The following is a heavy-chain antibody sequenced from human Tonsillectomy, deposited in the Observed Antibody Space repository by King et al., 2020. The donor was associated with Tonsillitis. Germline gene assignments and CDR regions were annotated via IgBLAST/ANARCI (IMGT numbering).Heavy chain of an antibody. J-gene: IGHJ4*02. CDR1: GFTFSSYS. Sequence: QLVQSGGGLVKPGGSLRLSCAASGFTFSSYSMHWVRQAPGKGLEWVSSISSSSSYIYYADSVKGRFTISRDNAKNSLYLQMNSLRAEDTAVYYCARDSKAHGSAPDYWGQGTLVTVSS. V-gene: IGHV3-21*01. D-gene: IGHD3-10*01. CDR2: ISSSSSYI. CDR3: ARDSKAHGSAPDY.